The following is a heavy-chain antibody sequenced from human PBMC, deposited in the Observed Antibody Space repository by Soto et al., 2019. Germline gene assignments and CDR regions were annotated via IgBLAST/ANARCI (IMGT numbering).Heavy chain of an antibody. CDR3: AREGYNFGPFDY. D-gene: IGHD5-18*01. J-gene: IGHJ4*02. Sequence: SETLSLTWTVSGGSLSGYYCSWIRRPPGMGLEWIASISYSGTTNYNSSLKGRVTISIDTSKNQFSLKFNSVTAADTAVYYCAREGYNFGPFDYWGQGALVTVSS. V-gene: IGHV4-59*01. CDR2: ISYSGTT. CDR1: GGSLSGYY.